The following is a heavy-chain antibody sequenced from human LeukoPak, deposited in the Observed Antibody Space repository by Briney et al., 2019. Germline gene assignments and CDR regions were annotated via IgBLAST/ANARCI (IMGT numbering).Heavy chain of an antibody. Sequence: GGSLRLSCVASGFSFSSYWMSWVRQAPGKGLGWVANIKEDGSEKYYVDSVRGRFTLSRDNAENSLYLQMNSLRAEDTAVYYCARDRGTYYDFWSGYYPFDYWGQGTLVTVSS. J-gene: IGHJ4*02. V-gene: IGHV3-7*01. CDR2: IKEDGSEK. D-gene: IGHD3-3*01. CDR3: ARDRGTYYDFWSGYYPFDY. CDR1: GFSFSSYW.